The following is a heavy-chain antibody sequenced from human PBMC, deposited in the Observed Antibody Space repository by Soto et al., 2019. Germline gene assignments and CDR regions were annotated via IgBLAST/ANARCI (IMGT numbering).Heavy chain of an antibody. CDR1: GYTFTSYY. J-gene: IGHJ4*02. CDR3: ARDPSGYSSGWYPPFDY. Sequence: ASVKVSCKASGYTFTSYYMHWVRQAPGQGLEWMGIINANNGSTSYAQKFQGRVTMTTDTSTSTVYMELRSLRSDDTAVYYCARDPSGYSSGWYPPFDYWGQGTLVTVSS. V-gene: IGHV1-46*01. D-gene: IGHD6-19*01. CDR2: INANNGST.